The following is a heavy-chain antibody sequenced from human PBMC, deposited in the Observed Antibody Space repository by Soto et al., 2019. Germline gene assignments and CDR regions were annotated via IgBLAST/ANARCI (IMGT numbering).Heavy chain of an antibody. CDR2: IYDDGSA. D-gene: IGHD2-15*01. J-gene: IGHJ5*02. CDR3: ARDKYCSGGSCRKNWFDP. V-gene: IGHV4-59*01. CDR1: GGSISSSY. Sequence: SETLSLTCTVSGGSISSSYWSWIRQPPGKGLEWLAYIYDDGSANYNPSLKSRATISLDMSKNQFSLKLTSVTAADTAVYYCARDKYCSGGSCRKNWFDPWGQGTLVTDFS.